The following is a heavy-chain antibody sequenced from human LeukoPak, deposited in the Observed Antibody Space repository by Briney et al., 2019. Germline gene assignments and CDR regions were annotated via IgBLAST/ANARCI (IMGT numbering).Heavy chain of an antibody. D-gene: IGHD3-22*01. CDR1: GYTFTGYY. Sequence: ASVKVSCKASGYTFTGYYMHWVRQAPGQGLEWMGWINPNSGGTNYAQKFQGRVTMTRDTSISTAYMELSSLRSEDTAVYYCARDHSSGYYLLSLWGQGTLVTVSS. J-gene: IGHJ4*02. V-gene: IGHV1-2*02. CDR2: INPNSGGT. CDR3: ARDHSSGYYLLSL.